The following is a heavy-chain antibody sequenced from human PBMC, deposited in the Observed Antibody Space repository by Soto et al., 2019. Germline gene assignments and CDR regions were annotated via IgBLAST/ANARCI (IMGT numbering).Heavy chain of an antibody. V-gene: IGHV3-74*01. CDR2: LNSDGTTT. CDR1: GFTFSNYW. J-gene: IGHJ4*02. D-gene: IGHD2-21*01. Sequence: EVQLVESGGGLVQPGGSLRLSCAASGFTFSNYWMHWVRQAPGKGLVWVSRLNSDGTTTDYADSVRGRFTISRDNAKKSLFLEMNSLRAEDTAVYYCARGGGVSTLQDSWGQGTLVTVSS. CDR3: ARGGGVSTLQDS.